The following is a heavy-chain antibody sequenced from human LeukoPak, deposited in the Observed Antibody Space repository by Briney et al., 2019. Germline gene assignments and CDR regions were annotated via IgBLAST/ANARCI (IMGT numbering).Heavy chain of an antibody. J-gene: IGHJ3*02. CDR3: ARVVVVIAPDAFDI. Sequence: PSETLSLTCAVSGYSISSGYYWGWIRQPPGKRMEWIGSIYHSGSTYYNPSLESRVTISVDTSKNQFSLKLSSVTAADTAVYYCARVVVVIAPDAFDIWGQGTMVTVSS. CDR2: IYHSGST. CDR1: GYSISSGYY. V-gene: IGHV4-38-2*01. D-gene: IGHD2-21*01.